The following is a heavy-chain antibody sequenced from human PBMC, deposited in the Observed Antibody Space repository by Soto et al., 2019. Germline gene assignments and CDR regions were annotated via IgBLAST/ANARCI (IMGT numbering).Heavy chain of an antibody. D-gene: IGHD2-2*01. J-gene: IGHJ5*02. V-gene: IGHV4-59*02. Sequence: SETLSLTSSVSGGSVRSNSWTWIRQPPGKGLEWVGFLYSSGSTIYNPPLKSRVTLSLDTSKNQFSLKLSSVTAADTAMYFCARLYCSNTSCTGFDPWGQGTLVTVSS. CDR1: GGSVRSNS. CDR3: ARLYCSNTSCTGFDP. CDR2: LYSSGST.